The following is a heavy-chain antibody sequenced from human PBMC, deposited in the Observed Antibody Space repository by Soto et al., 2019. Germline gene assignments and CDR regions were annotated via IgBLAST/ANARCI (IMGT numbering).Heavy chain of an antibody. CDR1: GFSLSTSGLG. D-gene: IGHD3-3*01. CDR3: AHAELNYHSWNDYAFFFDY. Sequence: ESGPTLVKPTQTLTLTCTFSGFSLSTSGLGVGWIRQPXXXAXXXLALIYWDNDRRYSPSLKSRLTITQDTYNNQVVHTITNLDPVHTATYYCAHAELNYHSWNDYAFFFDYWGQGTLVTVSS. V-gene: IGHV2-5*02. CDR2: IYWDNDR. J-gene: IGHJ4*02.